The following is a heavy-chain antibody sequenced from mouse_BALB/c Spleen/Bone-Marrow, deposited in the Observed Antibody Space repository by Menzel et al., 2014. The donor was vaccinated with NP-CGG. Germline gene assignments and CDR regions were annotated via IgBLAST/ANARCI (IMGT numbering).Heavy chain of an antibody. CDR3: ARSGYGYDWFAY. V-gene: IGHV1-67*01. D-gene: IGHD2-2*01. CDR2: ISTYSGNT. J-gene: IGHJ3*01. Sequence: VMLVESGPELVRPGVSVKISCKGSGYTFTDYAMHWVKQSHAKSLEWIGVISTYSGNTNYNQKFKGKATMTVDKPSSTAYMELARLTSEDSAIYYCARSGYGYDWFAYWGQGTLVTVSA. CDR1: GYTFTDYA.